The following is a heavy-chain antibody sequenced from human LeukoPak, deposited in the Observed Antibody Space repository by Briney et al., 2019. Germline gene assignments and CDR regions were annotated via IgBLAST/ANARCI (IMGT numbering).Heavy chain of an antibody. Sequence: GGSLRLSCAASGFTFEDHAMNWVRQAPGKGLEWVSSISTSGNYIYYADSVKGRFTISRDNAKNSLYLQMNSLRAEDTAVYYCARGANGVFDPWGQGTLVIVSS. J-gene: IGHJ5*02. D-gene: IGHD2-8*01. V-gene: IGHV3-21*01. CDR1: GFTFEDHA. CDR2: ISTSGNYI. CDR3: ARGANGVFDP.